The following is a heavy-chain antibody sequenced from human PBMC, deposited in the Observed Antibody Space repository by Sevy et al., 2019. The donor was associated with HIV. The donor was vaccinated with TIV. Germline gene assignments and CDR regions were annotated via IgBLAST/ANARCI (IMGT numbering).Heavy chain of an antibody. J-gene: IGHJ4*02. V-gene: IGHV3-48*01. Sequence: GGSLRLSCAASGFTFSNYSMNWVRQAPGKGLEWVSYISMYGNTRYYADSVKGRFTISRDNAKDSLFLEVNNLRAEDTAVNYGARDLKLGSGWYPVGRPFDSGGQGTLVTVSS. D-gene: IGHD6-19*01. CDR3: ARDLKLGSGWYPVGRPFDS. CDR1: GFTFSNYS. CDR2: ISMYGNTR.